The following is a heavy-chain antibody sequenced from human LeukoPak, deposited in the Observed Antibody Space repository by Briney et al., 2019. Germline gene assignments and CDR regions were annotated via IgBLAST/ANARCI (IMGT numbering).Heavy chain of an antibody. CDR1: GGTFSSYA. Sequence: GASVKVSCKASGGTFSSYAISWVRQAPGQGLEWMGGIIPIFGTANYAQKFQGRVTITADESTSTAYMELRSLRSDDTAVYYCARVTRGDYQGSGFNWFDPWGQGTLVTVSS. V-gene: IGHV1-69*13. J-gene: IGHJ5*02. D-gene: IGHD4-17*01. CDR2: IIPIFGTA. CDR3: ARVTRGDYQGSGFNWFDP.